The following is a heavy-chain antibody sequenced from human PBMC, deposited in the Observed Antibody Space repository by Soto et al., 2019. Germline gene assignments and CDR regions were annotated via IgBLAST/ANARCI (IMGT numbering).Heavy chain of an antibody. J-gene: IGHJ4*02. CDR1: GFTFSDYF. CDR3: GKGDTIFGVVDD. D-gene: IGHD3-3*01. V-gene: IGHV3-11*06. Sequence: GSLRLSCAGSGFTFSDYFITWIRQAPGKGLEWILYINNDATYRKYADSVKGRFTVSRDNAKNSVFLQMNSLRPEDTALYYCGKGDTIFGVVDDWGPGTLVTVSS. CDR2: INNDATYR.